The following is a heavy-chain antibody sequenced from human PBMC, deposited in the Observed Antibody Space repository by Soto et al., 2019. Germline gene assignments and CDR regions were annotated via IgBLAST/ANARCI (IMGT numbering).Heavy chain of an antibody. CDR2: INPEGGGT. V-gene: IGHV1-46*01. CDR1: GYTFTSYS. D-gene: IGHD4-4*01. Sequence: QVQLVQSGAEVKKPGASVKVSCKASGYTFTSYSMHWLRLAPGQGLEWMGIINPEGGGTSYAQQFQGRVIMTRDTSTCTVYMEMSSLRSEDTAVYYCAVGGNYLSMDVWGQGTTVTVSS. CDR3: AVGGNYLSMDV. J-gene: IGHJ6*02.